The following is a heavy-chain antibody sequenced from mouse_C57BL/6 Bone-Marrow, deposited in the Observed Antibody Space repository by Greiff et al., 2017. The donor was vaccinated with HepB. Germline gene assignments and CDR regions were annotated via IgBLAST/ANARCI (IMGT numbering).Heavy chain of an antibody. CDR2: ISYSGST. J-gene: IGHJ2*01. Sequence: ESGPGMVKPSQSLSLTCTVTGYSITSGYDWHWIRHFPGNQLEWMGYISYSGSTNYNPTLKSRIPITHDTSKNHFFLKLKSVTTEDTATYYCARDGYDGYYFDYWGQGTTLTVSS. D-gene: IGHD2-2*01. CDR1: GYSITSGYD. V-gene: IGHV3-1*01. CDR3: ARDGYDGYYFDY.